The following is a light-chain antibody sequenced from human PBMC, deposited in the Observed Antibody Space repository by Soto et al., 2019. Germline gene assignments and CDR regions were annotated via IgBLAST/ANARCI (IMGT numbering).Light chain of an antibody. Sequence: QLVLTQSPSASASLGASVKLTCTLSSGHSNYAIAWHQQQSEKGPRYLMKLNSDGSHSKGDGIPDRFSCSSSGAERYLTISTLQSEDEADYYCQTWGSGIVVFGGGTKVTVL. CDR2: LNSDGSH. J-gene: IGLJ2*01. CDR3: QTWGSGIVV. V-gene: IGLV4-69*01. CDR1: SGHSNYA.